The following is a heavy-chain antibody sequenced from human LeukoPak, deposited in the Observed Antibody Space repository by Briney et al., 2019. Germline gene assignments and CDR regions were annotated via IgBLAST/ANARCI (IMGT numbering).Heavy chain of an antibody. CDR2: IYYSGST. V-gene: IGHV4-59*08. Sequence: SETLSLTCTVSGGSISSYYWSWIRQPPGKGLEWIGYIYYSGSTNYNPSLKSRVTISVDTSKDQFSLKLSSVTAADTAVYYCARCRYYYGSGSTLFDYWGQGTLVTVSS. J-gene: IGHJ4*02. D-gene: IGHD3-10*01. CDR1: GGSISSYY. CDR3: ARCRYYYGSGSTLFDY.